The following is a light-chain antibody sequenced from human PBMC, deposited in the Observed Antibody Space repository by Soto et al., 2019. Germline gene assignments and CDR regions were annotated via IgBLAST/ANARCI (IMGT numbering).Light chain of an antibody. V-gene: IGKV3-15*01. CDR1: RFFSNN. CDR3: QQYNHWSSIT. CDR2: GAS. J-gene: IGKJ5*01. Sequence: EIAMTQSPATLSVSLGERATLSCRASRFFSNNLAWYQQRPGQAPSLLIYGASTRATGVPARFSGSGSGTDFLLSISGLQSEDSAVYYCQQYNHWSSITFGQGTRLEIK.